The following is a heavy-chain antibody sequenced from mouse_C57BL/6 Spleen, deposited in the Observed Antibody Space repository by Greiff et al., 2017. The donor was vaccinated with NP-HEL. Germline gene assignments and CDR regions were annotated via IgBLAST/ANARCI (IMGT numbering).Heavy chain of an antibody. J-gene: IGHJ3*01. Sequence: EVKLQESGPELVKPGASVKMSCKASGYTFTDYNMHWVKQSHGKSLEWIGYINPNNGGTSYNQKFKGKATLTVNKSSSTAYMELRSLTSEDSAVYYCARERGRAWFAYWGQGTLVTVSA. CDR3: ARERGRAWFAY. CDR1: GYTFTDYN. CDR2: INPNNGGT. D-gene: IGHD1-1*01. V-gene: IGHV1-22*01.